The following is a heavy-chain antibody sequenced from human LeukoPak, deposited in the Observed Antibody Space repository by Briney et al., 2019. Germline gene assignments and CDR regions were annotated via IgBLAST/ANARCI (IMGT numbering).Heavy chain of an antibody. CDR3: ARARDYYDSSSYPNWFDP. CDR2: IYSSGST. Sequence: SETLSLTCTVSGGSISSYYRTWIRQPAGKGLEWIGRIYSSGSTNYNPSLKSRVIMSVDKSQNQFSLKLSSVTAADTAVYYCARARDYYDSSSYPNWFDPWGQGTLVTVSS. CDR1: GGSISSYY. D-gene: IGHD3-22*01. V-gene: IGHV4-4*07. J-gene: IGHJ5*02.